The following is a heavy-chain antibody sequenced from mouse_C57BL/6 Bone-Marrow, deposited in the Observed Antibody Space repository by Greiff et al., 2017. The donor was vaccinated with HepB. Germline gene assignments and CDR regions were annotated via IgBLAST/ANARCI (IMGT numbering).Heavy chain of an antibody. V-gene: IGHV1-64*01. CDR1: GYTFTSYW. J-gene: IGHJ2*01. D-gene: IGHD1-1*01. CDR2: IHPNSGST. Sequence: VQLQQSGAELVKPGASVKLSCKASGYTFTSYWMHWVKQRPGQGLEWIGMIHPNSGSTNYNEKFKSKATLTVDKSSSTAYMQLSSLTSEDSAVYYCAREEFITTVFDYWGQGTTLTVSS. CDR3: AREEFITTVFDY.